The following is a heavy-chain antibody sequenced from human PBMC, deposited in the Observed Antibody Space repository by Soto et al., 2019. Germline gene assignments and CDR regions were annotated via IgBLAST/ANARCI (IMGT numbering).Heavy chain of an antibody. V-gene: IGHV3-23*01. Sequence: GGSLRLSCAASGFTFSSYAMSWVRQAPGKGLEWVSAISGSGGSTYYADSVKGRFTISRDNSKNTLYLQMNSLRAEDTAVYYCAKVGLYYYDSSGTYGTDVWGQGTTVTVSS. D-gene: IGHD3-22*01. CDR1: GFTFSSYA. J-gene: IGHJ6*02. CDR3: AKVGLYYYDSSGTYGTDV. CDR2: ISGSGGST.